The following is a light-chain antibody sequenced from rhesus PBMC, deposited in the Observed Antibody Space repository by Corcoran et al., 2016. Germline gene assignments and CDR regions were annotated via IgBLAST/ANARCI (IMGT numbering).Light chain of an antibody. CDR3: LHYNSKPGT. V-gene: IGKV1-36*01. Sequence: DIQMTQSPSSLSASVGDRVTITCRASQGISNYLSWYQQKPGKTAKLLIYAASSLESGVPSRFSGRGSGTAFTLTISSLQPEDFAAYYCLHYNSKPGTFGQGTKVEIK. CDR1: QGISNY. J-gene: IGKJ1*01. CDR2: AAS.